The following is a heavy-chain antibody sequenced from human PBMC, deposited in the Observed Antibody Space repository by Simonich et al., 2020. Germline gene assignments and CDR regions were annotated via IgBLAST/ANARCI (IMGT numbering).Heavy chain of an antibody. J-gene: IGHJ3*02. CDR2: DDPEDGET. CDR3: ATGFEYSSSSWAFDI. CDR1: GSTFTDYY. D-gene: IGHD6-6*01. Sequence: EVQLVQSGAEVKKPGATVKISCKVSGSTFTDYYMHWVNQAPGKGLERVGGDDPEDGETSYAEKFQGRVTITADTSTDTAYMELSSLRSEDTAVYYCATGFEYSSSSWAFDIWGQGTMVTVSS. V-gene: IGHV1-69-2*01.